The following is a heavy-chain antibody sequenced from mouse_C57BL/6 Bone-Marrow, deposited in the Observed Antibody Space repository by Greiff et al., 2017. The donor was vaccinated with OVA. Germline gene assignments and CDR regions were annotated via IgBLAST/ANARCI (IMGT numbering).Heavy chain of an antibody. Sequence: EVQLQQSGPELVKPGASVKISCKASGYTFTDYYMNWVKQSHGKSLEWIGDINPNNGGTSYNQKFKGKATLTVDKSSSTAYMELRSLTSEDSAVYYCARKGYSNSYWYFDVWGTGTTVTVSS. CDR3: ARKGYSNSYWYFDV. CDR1: GYTFTDYY. CDR2: INPNNGGT. V-gene: IGHV1-26*01. J-gene: IGHJ1*03. D-gene: IGHD2-5*01.